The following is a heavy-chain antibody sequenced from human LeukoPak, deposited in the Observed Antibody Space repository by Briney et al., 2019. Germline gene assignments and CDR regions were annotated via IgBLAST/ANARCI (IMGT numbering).Heavy chain of an antibody. J-gene: IGHJ4*02. Sequence: SQTLSLTCTVSGGSISSGDYYWSWIRQPPGKGLEWIGYIYYSGSTYYNPSLKSRVTISVDTSKNQFSLKLSSVTAADTAVYYCARSDRLRWNRFDYWGQGTLVTVSS. CDR1: GGSISSGDYY. V-gene: IGHV4-30-4*01. CDR3: ARSDRLRWNRFDY. D-gene: IGHD4-23*01. CDR2: IYYSGST.